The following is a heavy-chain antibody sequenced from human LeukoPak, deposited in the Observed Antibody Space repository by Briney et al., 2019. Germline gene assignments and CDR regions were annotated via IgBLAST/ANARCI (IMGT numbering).Heavy chain of an antibody. J-gene: IGHJ6*04. Sequence: PGGSLRLSCAASGFIFSSYEINWVRQAPGKGGEGVSYISSSGSTIYYADSVKGRFTISRDNAKNSLYLQMNSLRAEDTAVYYCAELGITMSGGVWGKGTTVTISS. CDR1: GFIFSSYE. CDR3: AELGITMSGGV. CDR2: ISSSGSTI. V-gene: IGHV3-48*03. D-gene: IGHD3-10*02.